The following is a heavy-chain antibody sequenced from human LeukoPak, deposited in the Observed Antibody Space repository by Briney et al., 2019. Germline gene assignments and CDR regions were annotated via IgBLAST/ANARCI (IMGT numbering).Heavy chain of an antibody. CDR3: ARGETRISGDLDY. CDR2: INPNSGGT. CDR1: GYTFTGYY. D-gene: IGHD4-17*01. V-gene: IGHV1-2*02. Sequence: ASVKVSCKASGYTFTGYYMHWVRQAPGQGLEWMGWINPNSGGTNYAQKFQGRVTMTRDTSISTAYMELSRLRSDDTAVYYCARGETRISGDLDYWGQGTLVTVSS. J-gene: IGHJ4*02.